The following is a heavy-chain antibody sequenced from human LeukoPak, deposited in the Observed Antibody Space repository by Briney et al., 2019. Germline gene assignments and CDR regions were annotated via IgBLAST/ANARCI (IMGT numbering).Heavy chain of an antibody. CDR1: GGSFSGYY. Sequence: SETLSLTCAVYGGSFSGYYWSWIRQPPGKGLEWIGEINHSGSTNYNPSLKSRVTISVDTSKNQFSLKQSSVTAADTAVYYCARGFRRGPWYSYGLYFDYWGQGTLVTVSS. CDR3: ARGFRRGPWYSYGLYFDY. CDR2: INHSGST. J-gene: IGHJ4*02. V-gene: IGHV4-34*01. D-gene: IGHD5-18*01.